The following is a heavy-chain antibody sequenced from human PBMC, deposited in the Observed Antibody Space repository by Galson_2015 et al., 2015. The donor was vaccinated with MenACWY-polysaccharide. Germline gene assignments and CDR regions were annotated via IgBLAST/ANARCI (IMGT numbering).Heavy chain of an antibody. CDR2: ISYDGSNK. CDR1: GFTFSSYV. CDR3: ARAYCDRTTCYGMDV. J-gene: IGHJ6*02. D-gene: IGHD2-2*01. V-gene: IGHV3-30-3*01. Sequence: SLRLSCAASGFTFSSYVIHWVRQAPGKGLEWVAVISYDGSNKYYADSLKGRFTISRDNSKNMLYLQMNSLRAEDTAVYYCARAYCDRTTCYGMDVWGQGTTVTVSS.